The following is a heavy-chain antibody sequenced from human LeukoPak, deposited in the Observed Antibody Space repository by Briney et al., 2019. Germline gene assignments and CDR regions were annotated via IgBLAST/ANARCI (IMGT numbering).Heavy chain of an antibody. V-gene: IGHV4-34*01. D-gene: IGHD6-13*01. J-gene: IGHJ5*02. CDR2: NNHSGST. Sequence: KPSETLSLTCAVYGGSFTGYYWTWIRQPPPKGLEGIGENNHSGSTNYNPSLKSRVTISVDTSKNQFSLKLRSVTAADTAVYYCARGPRQPVDRWFDPWGQGTLVTVSS. CDR3: ARGPRQPVDRWFDP. CDR1: GGSFTGYY.